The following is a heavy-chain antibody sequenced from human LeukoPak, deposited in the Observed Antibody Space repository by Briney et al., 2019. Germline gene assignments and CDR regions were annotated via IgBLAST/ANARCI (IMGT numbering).Heavy chain of an antibody. J-gene: IGHJ4*02. Sequence: PGGSLRLSCVASEFTFETYSMNWVRQAPGKGLEWISYIDDDSKTIYYADSVKGRFTISRDNSKNTLYLQMNSLRAEDTAVYYCAREGVAGYYFDYWGQGTLVTVSS. V-gene: IGHV3-48*01. CDR3: AREGVAGYYFDY. CDR2: IDDDSKTI. D-gene: IGHD6-19*01. CDR1: EFTFETYS.